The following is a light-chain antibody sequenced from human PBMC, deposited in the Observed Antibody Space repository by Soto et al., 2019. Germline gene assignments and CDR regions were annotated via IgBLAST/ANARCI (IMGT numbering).Light chain of an antibody. CDR3: QQYDDSIT. CDR2: GAS. V-gene: IGKV3-20*01. J-gene: IGKJ5*01. CDR1: QSVSSNY. Sequence: EIVLTQSPDTLSLSPGESATLSCRASQSVSSNYLAWYQQKPGRAPRLLIYGASNRATGIPDRFSGSGSGTDLTLTITRLEPEDFAMFYCQQYDDSITFGQGTRLEIE.